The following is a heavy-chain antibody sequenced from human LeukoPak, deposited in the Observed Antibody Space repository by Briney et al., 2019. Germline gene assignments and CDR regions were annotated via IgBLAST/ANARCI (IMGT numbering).Heavy chain of an antibody. CDR3: ARAPNWNYAQNYYFDY. CDR2: IYYSGST. V-gene: IGHV4-30-4*07. D-gene: IGHD1-7*01. CDR1: GGSIISGGYS. Sequence: SETLSLTCAVSGGSIISGGYSWSWIRQPPGKGLECIGYIYYSGSTYYTPFLKRRVTISVDTSKNQFSLKLSSVTAADTAVYYCARAPNWNYAQNYYFDYWGQGTLVTVSS. J-gene: IGHJ4*02.